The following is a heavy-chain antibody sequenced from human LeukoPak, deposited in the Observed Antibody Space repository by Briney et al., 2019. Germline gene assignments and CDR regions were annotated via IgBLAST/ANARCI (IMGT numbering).Heavy chain of an antibody. D-gene: IGHD3-10*01. CDR1: GGSISSYY. V-gene: IGHV4-59*01. CDR3: ARGEYYGSGREYFDY. Sequence: SETLSLTCTVSGGSISSYYWNWIRQPPGKGLEWIGYIYYSGSTNYNPSLKSRVTISVDTSKNQFSLKLSSVTAADTAVYYWARGEYYGSGREYFDYWGQGTLVTVSS. CDR2: IYYSGST. J-gene: IGHJ4*02.